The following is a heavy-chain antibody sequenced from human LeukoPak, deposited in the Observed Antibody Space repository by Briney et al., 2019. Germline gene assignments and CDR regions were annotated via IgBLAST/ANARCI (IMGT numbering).Heavy chain of an antibody. CDR3: ALLNYGSGSYLVH. Sequence: SETLSLTCTVSGGSISSYYWSWIRQPPGKGLEWIGYIFYSGSTNYNTSLKSRVTIAVDTSKNQFSLKLSSVTAADTAVYYCALLNYGSGSYLVHWGQGTLVSVSS. CDR2: IFYSGST. J-gene: IGHJ4*02. CDR1: GGSISSYY. V-gene: IGHV4-59*01. D-gene: IGHD3-10*01.